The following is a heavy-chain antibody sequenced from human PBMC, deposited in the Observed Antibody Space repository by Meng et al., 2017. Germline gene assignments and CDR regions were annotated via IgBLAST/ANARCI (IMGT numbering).Heavy chain of an antibody. J-gene: IGHJ4*02. V-gene: IGHV3-7*01. D-gene: IGHD1-26*01. Sequence: GESLKISCAASGFTFSSYWMSWVRQAPGKGLEWVANIKQDGSEKYYVDSVKGRFTISRDNAKNSLYLQMNSLRAEDTAVYYCARGGSYYEFDYFDYWGQGTLVTVSS. CDR1: GFTFSSYW. CDR3: ARGGSYYEFDYFDY. CDR2: IKQDGSEK.